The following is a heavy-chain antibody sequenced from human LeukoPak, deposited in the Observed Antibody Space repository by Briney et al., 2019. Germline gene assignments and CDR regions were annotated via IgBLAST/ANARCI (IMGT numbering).Heavy chain of an antibody. CDR1: GFTFSDYY. D-gene: IGHD5-12*01. V-gene: IGHV3-11*05. CDR2: ISSSTSYT. CDR3: ARGGRYSGYDSPDY. J-gene: IGHJ4*02. Sequence: PGGSLRLSCAASGFTFSDYYMSWIRQAPGKGLEWVSYISSSTSYTNYAGSVQGRFTISRDNAKNSLYLQKNSLRAEDSALYYCARGGRYSGYDSPDYWGQGTLVTVSS.